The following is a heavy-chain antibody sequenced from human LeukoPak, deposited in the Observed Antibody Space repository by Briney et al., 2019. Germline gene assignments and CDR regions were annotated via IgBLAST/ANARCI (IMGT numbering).Heavy chain of an antibody. CDR3: ARDRRGSGPKGWFDP. CDR2: FSYSGST. Sequence: SETLSLTCTVSGGSISTYYWNWIRQPPGKGLEWIGYFSYSGSTNHNPSLKGRVTISGDTSKNQFSLKLSSVTAADTAVYYCARDRRGSGPKGWFDPWGQGTLVTVSS. CDR1: GGSISTYY. V-gene: IGHV4-59*12. D-gene: IGHD3-10*01. J-gene: IGHJ5*02.